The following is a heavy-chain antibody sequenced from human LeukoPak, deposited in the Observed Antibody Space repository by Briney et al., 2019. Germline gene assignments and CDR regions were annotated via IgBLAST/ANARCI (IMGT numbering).Heavy chain of an antibody. Sequence: GASVKVSCKASGCTFSSYGISWVRQAPGQGLEWMGWISAYNGNTNYAQKVQGRVTLTTETSTSTAYMELRSLRSDDTAVYYCARDRQLGSSGYYAAYWGQGTLVTVSS. D-gene: IGHD3-22*01. CDR1: GCTFSSYG. V-gene: IGHV1-18*01. CDR2: ISAYNGNT. J-gene: IGHJ4*02. CDR3: ARDRQLGSSGYYAAY.